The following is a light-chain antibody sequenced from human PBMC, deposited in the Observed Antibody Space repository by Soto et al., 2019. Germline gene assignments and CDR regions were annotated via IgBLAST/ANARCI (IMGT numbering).Light chain of an antibody. CDR1: QSVSSS. Sequence: EIVMTQSPATLSVSPGERATLSCRASQSVSSSLAWYQQKTGQAPRLLISGASSRATGIPDRFSGSGSETDFTLTISRLEPEDFALYYCQQYGGSPITFGQGTRLEI. V-gene: IGKV3-20*01. J-gene: IGKJ5*01. CDR2: GAS. CDR3: QQYGGSPIT.